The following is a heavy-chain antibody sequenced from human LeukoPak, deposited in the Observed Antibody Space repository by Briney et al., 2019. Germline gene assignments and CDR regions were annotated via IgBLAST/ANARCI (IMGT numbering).Heavy chain of an antibody. D-gene: IGHD3-22*01. CDR1: GISITTYY. CDR2: IYYSGST. CDR3: ARRGYYDSSGYPFDY. J-gene: IGHJ4*02. Sequence: KTSETLSLTCTVSGISITTYYWSWIRQPPGKGLEWIGSIYYSGSTYYNPSLKSRVTISVDTSKNQFSLKLSSVTAADTAVYYCARRGYYDSSGYPFDYWGQGTLVTVSS. V-gene: IGHV4-59*05.